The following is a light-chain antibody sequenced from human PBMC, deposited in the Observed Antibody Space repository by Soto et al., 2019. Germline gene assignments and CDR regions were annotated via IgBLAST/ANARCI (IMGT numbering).Light chain of an antibody. CDR3: QQANSFPWT. CDR2: AAS. Sequence: DIQMTQSPSSVSASVGDRVTITCRASQDITTWLTWYQQKPGKAPKVLIYAASTLQSGVPSRFSGSGYGTDFTLTISSLQPEDFATYYCQQANSFPWTFGQGTKVDIK. CDR1: QDITTW. J-gene: IGKJ2*02. V-gene: IGKV1-12*01.